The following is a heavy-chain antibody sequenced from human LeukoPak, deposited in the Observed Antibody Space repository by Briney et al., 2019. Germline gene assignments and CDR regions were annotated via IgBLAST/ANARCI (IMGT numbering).Heavy chain of an antibody. CDR1: GASISTIISY. J-gene: IGHJ5*02. CDR2: IYYSGTT. V-gene: IGHV4-39*07. Sequence: TSETLSLTCTVSGASISTIISYWGWIRQTPGKGLEWIGSIYYSGTTYYNPSLESRVTISIDTSKNQFSVKLTSVTAADTAVYYCARDQGAVAGIDPWGQGTLVTVSS. D-gene: IGHD6-19*01. CDR3: ARDQGAVAGIDP.